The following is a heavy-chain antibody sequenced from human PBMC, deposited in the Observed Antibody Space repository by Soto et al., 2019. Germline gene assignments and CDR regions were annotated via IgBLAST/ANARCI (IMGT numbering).Heavy chain of an antibody. Sequence: PGGSLRLSCAASGFDLSSDVMNWVRQAPGKGLEWVASIFGSGRTTYYADSVKGRFNISRDNSKNTLYLQLNSLRVEDTALYYCAKSQSGSFFAAFDLWGQGTMVTVSS. CDR1: GFDLSSDV. CDR2: IFGSGRTT. J-gene: IGHJ3*01. CDR3: AKSQSGSFFAAFDL. D-gene: IGHD2-2*01. V-gene: IGHV3-23*01.